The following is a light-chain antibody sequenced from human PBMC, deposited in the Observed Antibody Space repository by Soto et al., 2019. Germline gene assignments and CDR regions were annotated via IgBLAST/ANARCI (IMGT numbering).Light chain of an antibody. V-gene: IGKV3D-15*01. J-gene: IGKJ4*01. CDR2: ASS. CDR3: QQYYHSGLS. Sequence: VMTQSPANLSVSPGEGVTLFCRASQNVATNLAWYQLKPGQAPRLLIHASSTRAAGIPGTFSGSGSVTQFSLTISSVQSEDSAVYYCQQYYHSGLSFGGGTKVEI. CDR1: QNVATN.